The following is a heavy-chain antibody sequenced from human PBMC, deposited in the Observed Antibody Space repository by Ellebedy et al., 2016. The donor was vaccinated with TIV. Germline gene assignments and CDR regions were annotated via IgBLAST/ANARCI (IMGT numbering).Heavy chain of an antibody. CDR3: ARQTWDYYDSSGWGWFDP. V-gene: IGHV4-39*01. Sequence: SETLSLTCTVSGGSISSSSYYWGWIRQPPGKGLEWIGSIYYSGSTYYNPSLKSRVTISVDTSKNQFSLKLSSVTAADTAVYYCARQTWDYYDSSGWGWFDPWGQGTLVTVSS. D-gene: IGHD3-22*01. CDR1: GGSISSSSYY. CDR2: IYYSGST. J-gene: IGHJ5*02.